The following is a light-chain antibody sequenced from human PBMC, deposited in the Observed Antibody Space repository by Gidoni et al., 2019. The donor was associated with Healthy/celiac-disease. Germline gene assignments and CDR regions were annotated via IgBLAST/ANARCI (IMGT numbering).Light chain of an antibody. CDR3: QQRSNWPPIT. V-gene: IGKV3-11*01. CDR2: DAS. Sequence: EMVLTQSPATLSLSPGERATPSCRARQSVSSYLAWYQQKPGQAPRPLIYDASNRATGIPARFSGSGSGTDFTLTISSLEPEDFAVYYCQQRSNWPPITFGQGTRLEIK. J-gene: IGKJ5*01. CDR1: QSVSSY.